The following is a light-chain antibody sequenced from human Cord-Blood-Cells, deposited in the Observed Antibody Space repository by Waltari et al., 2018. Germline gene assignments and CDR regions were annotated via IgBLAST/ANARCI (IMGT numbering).Light chain of an antibody. CDR3: HQYGSSPRT. V-gene: IGKV3-20*01. CDR2: GAS. Sequence: EIVLTQSPGTLSLSPGERATLSCRASQSVSSSYLAWYQQKPGQAPRLLIYGASSRATCIPDRCSGSGSGTDFTLTISRLEPEDCAVYYCHQYGSSPRTFGQGTKVEIK. J-gene: IGKJ1*01. CDR1: QSVSSSY.